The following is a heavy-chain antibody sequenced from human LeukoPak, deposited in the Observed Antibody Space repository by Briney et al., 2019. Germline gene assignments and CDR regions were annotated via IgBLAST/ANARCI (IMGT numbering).Heavy chain of an antibody. Sequence: GGSLRLSCAASGFTFGSHGMHWVRQAPGKGLEWVTFIRYDGSNKYYADSVKGRFTISRDNSKNTLYLQMNSLRAEDTAVYYCAKEELTGYSSGWYLIDFDYWGQGTLVTVSS. D-gene: IGHD6-19*01. V-gene: IGHV3-30*02. CDR1: GFTFGSHG. CDR2: IRYDGSNK. J-gene: IGHJ4*02. CDR3: AKEELTGYSSGWYLIDFDY.